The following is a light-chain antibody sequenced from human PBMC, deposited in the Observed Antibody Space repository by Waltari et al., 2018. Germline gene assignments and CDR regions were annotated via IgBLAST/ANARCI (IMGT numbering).Light chain of an antibody. CDR1: QGISSY. Sequence: DIQLTQSPSFLSASVGVRVTITCRASQGISSYLAWYQQTPGKPSTLLIYAASTVQSGVPSSCGGSGAETEFTLAKSSLQREDFASYCGQRLNSYPRNFGGGTKVELK. CDR3: QRLNSYPRN. J-gene: IGKJ4*01. CDR2: AAS. V-gene: IGKV1-9*01.